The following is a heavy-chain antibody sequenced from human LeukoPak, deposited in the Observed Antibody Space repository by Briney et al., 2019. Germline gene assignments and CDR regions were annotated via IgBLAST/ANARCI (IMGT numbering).Heavy chain of an antibody. CDR2: ISPNSGGT. CDR3: ARDAWLVGATNLYYFDH. V-gene: IGHV1-2*02. J-gene: IGHJ4*02. CDR1: EYTFTDYY. Sequence: GASVKVSCKASEYTFTDYYMHWVRQAPGQGLEWMGWISPNSGGTKYAQKFQGRVTMTRDPSISTAYMELSRLRFDDTAVYYCARDAWLVGATNLYYFDHWGQGTPVTVSS. D-gene: IGHD1-26*01.